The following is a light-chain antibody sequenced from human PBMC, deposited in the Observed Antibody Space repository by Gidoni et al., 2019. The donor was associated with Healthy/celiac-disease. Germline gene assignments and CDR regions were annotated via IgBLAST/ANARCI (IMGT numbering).Light chain of an antibody. J-gene: IGKJ1*01. CDR3: QQYNSLWT. V-gene: IGKV1-5*03. CDR1: QSISNW. CDR2: KAS. Sequence: DIQMTQSPSTLSASVGDRVTLTCQASQSISNWLAWYQQKPGKAPKLLIYKASSLESGVPSRFSSNGSGTEFTLTISSLQPDDFTTYYCQQYNSLWTFGQGTKVEIK.